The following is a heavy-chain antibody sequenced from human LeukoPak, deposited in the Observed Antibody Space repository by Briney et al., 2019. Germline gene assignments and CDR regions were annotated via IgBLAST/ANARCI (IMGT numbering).Heavy chain of an antibody. Sequence: GGSLRLSCAASGFTFSGYAMSWVRQAPGKGLEWVSAISGSGGSTYYADSVRGRFTISRDNSKNTLYLQMNSLRAEDTAVYYCAKAYDFWSGSANAFDIWGRGTMVTVSS. J-gene: IGHJ3*02. V-gene: IGHV3-23*01. CDR1: GFTFSGYA. D-gene: IGHD3-3*01. CDR2: ISGSGGST. CDR3: AKAYDFWSGSANAFDI.